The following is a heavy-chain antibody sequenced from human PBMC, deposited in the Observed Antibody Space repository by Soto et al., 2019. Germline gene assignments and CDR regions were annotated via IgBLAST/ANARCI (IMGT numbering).Heavy chain of an antibody. Sequence: SETLSLTCTVSGGSISSGGYYWSWIRQHPGKGLEWIGYIYYSGSTYYNPSLKSRVTISVDTSKNQFSLKLSSVTAADAAVYYCARDRECSGGTCYNYFDYWGQGTLVTVSS. V-gene: IGHV4-31*03. D-gene: IGHD2-15*01. CDR3: ARDRECSGGTCYNYFDY. CDR2: IYYSGST. CDR1: GGSISSGGYY. J-gene: IGHJ4*02.